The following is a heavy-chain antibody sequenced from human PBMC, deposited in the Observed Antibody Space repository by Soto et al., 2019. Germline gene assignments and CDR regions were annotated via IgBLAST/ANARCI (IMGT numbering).Heavy chain of an antibody. CDR1: GFSLTTSGVG. V-gene: IGHV2-5*02. Sequence: QITLNESGPTVVRPTETLTLTCRFSGFSLTTSGVGVGWIRQSPGKAPEWLALIYWDDDKRYSASLKSRLTIPKDTSKIPVVLTVSDLDPTDTATYYCAHRVLRTVFGLVTTTASYFDFWGQGTPVAVSS. CDR2: IYWDDDK. CDR3: AHRVLRTVFGLVTTTASYFDF. J-gene: IGHJ4*02. D-gene: IGHD3-3*01.